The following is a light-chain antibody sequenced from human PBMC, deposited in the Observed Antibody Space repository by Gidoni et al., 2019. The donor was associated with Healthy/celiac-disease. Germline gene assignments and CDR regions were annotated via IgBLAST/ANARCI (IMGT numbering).Light chain of an antibody. CDR1: QDISNY. CDR2: DAS. J-gene: IGKJ4*01. CDR3: QQYDNLPLT. V-gene: IGKV1-33*01. Sequence: DIQMPQSPSSLSASVGDRVTITCQASQDISNYFNWYQQKPGKAPKLLIYDASNLETGVPSRFSGSGSGTDFTLTISSLQAEDIATYYCQQYDNLPLTFGGGTKVEIK.